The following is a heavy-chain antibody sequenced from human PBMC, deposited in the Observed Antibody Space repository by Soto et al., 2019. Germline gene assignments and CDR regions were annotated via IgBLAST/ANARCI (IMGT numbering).Heavy chain of an antibody. CDR1: GGTFSSYA. V-gene: IGHV1-69*01. J-gene: IGHJ5*02. CDR2: IIPIFGTA. CDR3: GYSSSWYLGGWFDP. D-gene: IGHD6-13*01. Sequence: QVQLVQSGAEVKKPGSSVKVSCKASGGTFSSYAISWVRQAPGQGLEWMGGIIPIFGTANYEQKFQGRVTITADESTSTADMELSRLRSEDTAVYYCGYSSSWYLGGWFDPWGQGTLVTVSS.